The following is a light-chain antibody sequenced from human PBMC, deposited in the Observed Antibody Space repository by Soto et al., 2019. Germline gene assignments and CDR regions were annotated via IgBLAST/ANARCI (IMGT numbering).Light chain of an antibody. J-gene: IGLJ1*01. V-gene: IGLV2-14*03. Sequence: HSALTQPASVSGSPGQSITISCTGTSSDIGAFTFVSWYQQHPGKVPKLMIFDVNRRPSGVSDRFSGSKSGNTASLTISGLRAEDEGDYYCSSYTSSSTHVFGSGTKLTVL. CDR3: SSYTSSSTHV. CDR2: DVN. CDR1: SSDIGAFTF.